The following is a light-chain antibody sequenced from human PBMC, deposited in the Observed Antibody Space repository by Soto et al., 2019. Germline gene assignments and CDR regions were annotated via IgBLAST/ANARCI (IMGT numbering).Light chain of an antibody. V-gene: IGLV2-8*01. CDR2: EVS. Sequence: QSALTQPPSASGSPGQSVTISCTGTGSDVGGYNYVSWYQQHPGKAPKLMISEVSKRPSGVPDRFSGSKSGNTASLTVSGLQAEDEADYYCSSYAGSFYVFGTGTKVTVL. CDR1: GSDVGGYNY. CDR3: SSYAGSFYV. J-gene: IGLJ1*01.